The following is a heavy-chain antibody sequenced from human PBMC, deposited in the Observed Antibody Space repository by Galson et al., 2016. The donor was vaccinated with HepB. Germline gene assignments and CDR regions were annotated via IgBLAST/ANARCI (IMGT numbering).Heavy chain of an antibody. V-gene: IGHV3-7*01. J-gene: IGHJ4*02. CDR1: GFTFSSYW. D-gene: IGHD5-18*01. Sequence: LRLSCAASGFTFSSYWMSWVRQAPGKGLEWVANIKQDGSEKYYVDSVKGRFTISRDNAKNSLYLQMNSLRAEDTAVYYCARDPDSCGFPDYFDYWGQGALVTVSS. CDR3: ARDPDSCGFPDYFDY. CDR2: IKQDGSEK.